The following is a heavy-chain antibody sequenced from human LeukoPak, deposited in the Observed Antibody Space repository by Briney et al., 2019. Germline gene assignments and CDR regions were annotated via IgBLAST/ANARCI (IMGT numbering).Heavy chain of an antibody. V-gene: IGHV4-34*01. CDR1: GGSFSGYY. CDR3: ARHLRHTVGYRDYYYYYYMDV. Sequence: SETLSLTCAVYGGSFSGYYWSWIRQPPGKGLEWIGEINHSGSTNYNPSLKSRVTISVDTSKNQFSLKLSSVTAADTAVYFCARHLRHTVGYRDYYYYYYMDVWGNGTTVTLSS. D-gene: IGHD3-16*02. J-gene: IGHJ6*03. CDR2: INHSGST.